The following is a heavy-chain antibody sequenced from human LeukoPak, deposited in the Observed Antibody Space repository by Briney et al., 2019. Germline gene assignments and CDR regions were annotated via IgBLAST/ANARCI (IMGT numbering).Heavy chain of an antibody. CDR1: GGSISSSDYY. J-gene: IGHJ6*03. Sequence: SETLSLTCTVSGGSISSSDYYWGWIRQPPAEGLEWNGSMYHSDNPHYNPSPKSRVTISVDTSKNQLSLKLSSVTAADTAVYYCTRHEYCTNGVCSTVHYYYYMDVWGKGPTVTVSS. V-gene: IGHV4-39*01. CDR2: MYHSDNP. D-gene: IGHD2-8*01. CDR3: TRHEYCTNGVCSTVHYYYYMDV.